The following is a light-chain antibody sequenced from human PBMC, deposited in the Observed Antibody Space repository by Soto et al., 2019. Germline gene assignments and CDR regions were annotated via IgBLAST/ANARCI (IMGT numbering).Light chain of an antibody. Sequence: EVVLTQSPGTLSLSPGERATLSCRASQTVNSNCLAWFQQKPGQAPRLLIYGASSRATDIPDTFSGSGSGTDFTLTINRLEPEDFAVYYGQQYGSSPTFGQGTKVEIK. V-gene: IGKV3-20*01. CDR1: QTVNSNC. J-gene: IGKJ1*01. CDR3: QQYGSSPT. CDR2: GAS.